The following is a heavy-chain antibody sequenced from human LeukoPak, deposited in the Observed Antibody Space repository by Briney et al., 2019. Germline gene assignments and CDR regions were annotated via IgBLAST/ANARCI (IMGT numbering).Heavy chain of an antibody. Sequence: SETLSLTCAVSGYSISSGYYWGWIRQPPGKGLEWIGSIYHSGSTYYNPSLKSRVTISVDTSKNQFSLKLSSVTAADTAVYYCARRGYCSGGACYSFDYWGQATLVTVSS. CDR1: GYSISSGYY. V-gene: IGHV4-38-2*01. CDR3: ARRGYCSGGACYSFDY. D-gene: IGHD2-15*01. CDR2: IYHSGST. J-gene: IGHJ4*02.